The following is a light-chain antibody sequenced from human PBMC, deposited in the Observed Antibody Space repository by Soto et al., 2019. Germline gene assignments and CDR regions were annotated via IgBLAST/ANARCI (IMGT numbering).Light chain of an antibody. CDR3: SSYTSSNTYV. V-gene: IGLV2-14*01. Sequence: QSVLTQPASVSGSPGQSIAISCTRTSSDVGNYNYVSWYQQHPGKAPKLMIHDVSNRPSGVSDRFSGSKSGNTASLTIFGLQAEDGADYYCSSYTSSNTYVFGTGTKVTVL. J-gene: IGLJ1*01. CDR2: DVS. CDR1: SSDVGNYNY.